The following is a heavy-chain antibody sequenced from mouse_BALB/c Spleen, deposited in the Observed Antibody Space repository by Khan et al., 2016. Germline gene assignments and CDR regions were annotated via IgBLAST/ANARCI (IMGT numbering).Heavy chain of an antibody. J-gene: IGHJ4*01. V-gene: IGHV5-9-4*01. CDR2: ISSGGSYT. Sequence: EVELVESGGGLVKPGGSLKLSCAASGFTFSSYAMSWVRQSPEKRLEWVAEISSGGSYTYYPDTVTGRFTISRDNAKNTLYLAMRSLRSEDTAMYYCARANWDEDYAMDYWGQGTSVTVSS. D-gene: IGHD4-1*02. CDR3: ARANWDEDYAMDY. CDR1: GFTFSSYA.